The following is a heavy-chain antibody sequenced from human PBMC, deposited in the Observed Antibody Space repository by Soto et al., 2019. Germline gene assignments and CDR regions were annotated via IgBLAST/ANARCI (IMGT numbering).Heavy chain of an antibody. D-gene: IGHD3-16*01. Sequence: EVQLLESGGGLVQPGGSLRLSCAASGFPFTSCAMNWVRQAPGKGLEWVSAISASGGTTFYADSVKGRFTISRDNSKNTLNMQVNNLRAEDTAVYYCAKGGFWVHYGMDVWGQGTTVTVSS. CDR1: GFPFTSCA. J-gene: IGHJ6*02. V-gene: IGHV3-23*01. CDR3: AKGGFWVHYGMDV. CDR2: ISASGGTT.